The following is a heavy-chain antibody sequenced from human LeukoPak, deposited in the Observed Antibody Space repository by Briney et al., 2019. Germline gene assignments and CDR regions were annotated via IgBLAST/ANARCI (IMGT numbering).Heavy chain of an antibody. CDR1: GGSISSYY. J-gene: IGHJ4*02. V-gene: IGHV4-59*01. CDR3: AIFPQGGYNYFDY. Sequence: SETLSLTCTVSGGSISSYYWNWIRQPPGKGLEWIGYIYYSGTTNYNPSLKSRVTISVDTSKNQFSLKLSSVTAADTAVYYCAIFPQGGYNYFDYWGQGTLVTVSS. D-gene: IGHD5-24*01. CDR2: IYYSGTT.